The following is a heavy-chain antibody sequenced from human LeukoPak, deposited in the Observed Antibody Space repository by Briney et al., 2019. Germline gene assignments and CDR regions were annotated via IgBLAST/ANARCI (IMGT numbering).Heavy chain of an antibody. D-gene: IGHD3-10*01. Sequence: ASVKVSCKASGYTFTSYGISWVRQAPGQGLEWMGWISAYNGNTNYAQKLQGRVTMTTDTSTSTAYMEPRSLRSDDTAVYYCARVRGGLLWFGELPLDYWGQGTLVTVSS. CDR2: ISAYNGNT. CDR3: ARVRGGLLWFGELPLDY. J-gene: IGHJ4*02. V-gene: IGHV1-18*01. CDR1: GYTFTSYG.